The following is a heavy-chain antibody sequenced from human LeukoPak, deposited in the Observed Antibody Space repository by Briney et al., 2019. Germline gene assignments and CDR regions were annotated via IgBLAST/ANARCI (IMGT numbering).Heavy chain of an antibody. V-gene: IGHV4-59*01. D-gene: IGHD3-22*01. J-gene: IGHJ4*02. CDR1: GGSISSYY. CDR2: IYYSGST. Sequence: PSETLSLTCTVSGGSISSYYWSWIRQPPGKGLEWIGYIYYSGSTNYNPSLKSRVTMSVDTSKNQFSLKLSSVTAADTAVYYCARARPRYYDSSGYYGTTYYFDYWGQGTLVTVSS. CDR3: ARARPRYYDSSGYYGTTYYFDY.